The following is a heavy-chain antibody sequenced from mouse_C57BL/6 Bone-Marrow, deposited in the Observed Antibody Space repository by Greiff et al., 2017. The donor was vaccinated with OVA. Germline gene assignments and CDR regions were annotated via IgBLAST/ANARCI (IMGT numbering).Heavy chain of an antibody. CDR2: ISGGGGNT. D-gene: IGHD2-2*01. CDR3: ARHGLRGYDRFAY. V-gene: IGHV5-9*01. Sequence: EVQLVESGGGLVKPGGSLKLSCAASGFTFSSYTMSWVRQTPEKRLEWVATISGGGGNTYYPDSVKGRFTISRDNAKNTLYLQMSSLRSEDTALYYCARHGLRGYDRFAYWGQGTLVTVSA. CDR1: GFTFSSYT. J-gene: IGHJ3*01.